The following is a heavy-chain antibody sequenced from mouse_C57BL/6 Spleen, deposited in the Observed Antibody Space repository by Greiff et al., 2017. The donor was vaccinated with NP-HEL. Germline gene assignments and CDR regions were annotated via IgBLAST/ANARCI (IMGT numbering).Heavy chain of an antibody. CDR1: GYTFTDYY. Sequence: VQLQQSGPELVKPGASVKISCKASGYTFTDYYMNWVKQSHGKSLEWIGDINPNNGGTSYNQKFKGKATLTVDKSSSTAYMELRSLTSEDSAVYYCASRHRHFDYWGQGTTLTVSS. V-gene: IGHV1-26*01. CDR3: ASRHRHFDY. CDR2: INPNNGGT. J-gene: IGHJ2*01.